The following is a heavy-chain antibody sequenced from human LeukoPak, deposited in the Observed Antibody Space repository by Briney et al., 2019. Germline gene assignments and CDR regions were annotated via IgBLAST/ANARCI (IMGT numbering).Heavy chain of an antibody. J-gene: IGHJ4*02. CDR3: ARDPLANWGNHDY. Sequence: ASVKVSCKASGGTFSSYAISWLRQAPGQGLEWMGRIIPIFGTANYAQKFQGRVTITTDESTSTAYMELSSLRSEDTAVYYCARDPLANWGNHDYWGQGTLVTVSS. CDR1: GGTFSSYA. CDR2: IIPIFGTA. V-gene: IGHV1-69*05. D-gene: IGHD7-27*01.